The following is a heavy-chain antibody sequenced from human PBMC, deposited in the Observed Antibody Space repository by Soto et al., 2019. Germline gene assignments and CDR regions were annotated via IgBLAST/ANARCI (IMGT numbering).Heavy chain of an antibody. CDR1: AFSLSTNGGG. Sequence: AGPTLVNPTHPRTLTCTFSAFSLSTNGGGVGWIRQTPGKPLEWLAVIYWNEDKRYSRSLKSRLRITNDTSKTQVVLTMTTMDPVDTATYYCVHTVMVHTITGGHYFDYWGQGILVTVSS. V-gene: IGHV2-5*01. CDR3: VHTVMVHTITGGHYFDY. J-gene: IGHJ4*02. D-gene: IGHD2-8*01. CDR2: IYWNEDK.